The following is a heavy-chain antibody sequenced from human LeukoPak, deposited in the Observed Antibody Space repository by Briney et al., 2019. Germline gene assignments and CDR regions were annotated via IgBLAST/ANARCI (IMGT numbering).Heavy chain of an antibody. CDR1: SGSITGSTYY. D-gene: IGHD6-6*01. J-gene: IGHJ4*02. CDR2: THYSGDT. Sequence: PSETLSLTCSVSSGSITGSTYYWGWVRQPPGKGLEWIGSTHYSGDTSYNPSLKSRVTISIDTSRNQFSLKLTSVTAADTTLYYCAVSNRRSNFEYWGQGTLVTVSS. V-gene: IGHV4-39*01. CDR3: AVSNRRSNFEY.